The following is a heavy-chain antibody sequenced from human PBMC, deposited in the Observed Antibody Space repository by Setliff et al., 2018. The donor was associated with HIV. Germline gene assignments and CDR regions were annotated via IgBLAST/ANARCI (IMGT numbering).Heavy chain of an antibody. CDR3: ARVSVDSSGWYGQKSDPKDAFDI. D-gene: IGHD6-19*01. V-gene: IGHV4-4*07. CDR1: DDSISSNY. J-gene: IGHJ3*02. CDR2: IYTGGRT. Sequence: PSETLSLTCTVSDDSISSNYWSWIRQSAGKGLEWVGRIYTGGRTNYNPSLKGRVTMSVDTSKNQFSLNLSSVTAADTAVYYCARVSVDSSGWYGQKSDPKDAFDIWGQGTMVTVSS.